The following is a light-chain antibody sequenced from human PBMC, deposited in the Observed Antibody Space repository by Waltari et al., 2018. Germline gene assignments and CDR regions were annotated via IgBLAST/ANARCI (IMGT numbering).Light chain of an antibody. Sequence: QTALTQPASVSGSPAHSITISCARATNNIGTYHLASWYQQHPDKAPKLIIFEGVKRPSGVSNRFSGSKSGNTASLTISGLQTEDEADYYCCSYRGNSTFVFGGGTKLTVL. CDR3: CSYRGNSTFV. J-gene: IGLJ2*01. V-gene: IGLV2-23*03. CDR2: EGV. CDR1: TNNIGTYHL.